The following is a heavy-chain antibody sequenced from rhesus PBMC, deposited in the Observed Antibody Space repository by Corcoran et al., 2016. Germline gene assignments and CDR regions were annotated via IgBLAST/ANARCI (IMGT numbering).Heavy chain of an antibody. D-gene: IGHD6S26*01. J-gene: IGHJ4*01. CDR2: IYGSGGGT. Sequence: QVQLQESGPGLVKPSETLSLTCAVSGGSISDDYYWSWIRQPPGKGLEWIGYIYGSGGGTNYNPSLKTRVTISIDTSKNQFSLKLSSVTAADTAVYYCARGDSSGWSPSFDYWGQGVLVTVSS. V-gene: IGHV4-106*01. CDR3: ARGDSSGWSPSFDY. CDR1: GGSISDDYY.